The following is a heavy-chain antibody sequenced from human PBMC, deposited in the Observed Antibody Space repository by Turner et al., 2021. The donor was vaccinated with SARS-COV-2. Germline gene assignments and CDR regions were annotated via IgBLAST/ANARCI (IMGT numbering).Heavy chain of an antibody. CDR2: ISSDGSNE. J-gene: IGHJ4*02. CDR3: ARDGAVYYDSSGYLDY. CDR1: GFTFSICG. V-gene: IGHV3-33*01. D-gene: IGHD3-22*01. Sequence: QVQLVESGGGVVQPGRSLRLPCAAAGFTFSICGMHWVRQAPGKGLEWVAVISSDGSNEYYAASVKGRFTISRDNSKNTLYLQMNSLRAEDTAVYFCARDGAVYYDSSGYLDYWGQGTLVTVSS.